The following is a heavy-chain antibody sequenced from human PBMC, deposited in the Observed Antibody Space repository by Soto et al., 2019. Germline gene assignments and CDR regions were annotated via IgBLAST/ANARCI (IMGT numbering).Heavy chain of an antibody. J-gene: IGHJ6*02. V-gene: IGHV3-9*01. CDR1: GFTFDDYA. D-gene: IGHD6-6*01. CDR2: ISWNSGSI. Sequence: GGSLRLSCAASGFTFDDYAMHWVRQAPGKGLEWVSGISWNSGSIGYADSVKGRFTISRDNAKNSLYLQMNSLRAEDTALYYCAKADSYSSSFGIDVWGQGTTVTVSS. CDR3: AKADSYSSSFGIDV.